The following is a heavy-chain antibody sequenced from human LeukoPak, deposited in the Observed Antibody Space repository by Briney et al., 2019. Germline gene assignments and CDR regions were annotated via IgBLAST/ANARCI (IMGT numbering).Heavy chain of an antibody. V-gene: IGHV4-30-2*01. J-gene: IGHJ5*02. CDR2: IYHSGST. D-gene: IGHD5-18*01. CDR3: ARAVRYSYRGGWFDP. Sequence: PSQTLSLTCAVSGGSISSGGYSWSWIRQPPGKGLEWIGYIYHSGSTYYNPSLKSRVTISVDRSKNQFSLKLSSVTAADTAVYYCARAVRYSYRGGWFDPWGQGTLVTVSS. CDR1: GGSISSGGYS.